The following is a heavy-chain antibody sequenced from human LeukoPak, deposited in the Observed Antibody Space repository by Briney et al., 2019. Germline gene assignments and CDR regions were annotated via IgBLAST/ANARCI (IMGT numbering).Heavy chain of an antibody. V-gene: IGHV1-8*01. CDR1: GYTFTSYD. CDR3: ATQTGGYSGYTQIDY. D-gene: IGHD5-12*01. CDR2: MNPNSGNT. Sequence: GASVKVSCKASGYTFTSYDINWVRQATGQGLEWMGWMNPNSGNTGYAQKFQGRVTMTRNTSISTAYMELSSLRSEDMAVYYCATQTGGYSGYTQIDYWGQGTLVTVSS. J-gene: IGHJ4*02.